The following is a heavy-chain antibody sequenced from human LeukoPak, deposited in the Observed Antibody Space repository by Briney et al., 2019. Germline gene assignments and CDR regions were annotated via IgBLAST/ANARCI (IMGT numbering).Heavy chain of an antibody. V-gene: IGHV1-46*01. J-gene: IGHJ3*02. CDR2: INPTGGTT. CDR3: ARTSVTAPLGAFDI. D-gene: IGHD6-6*01. Sequence: GASVKVSCKAFGYIFTSYYMHWVRQAPGQGLEWMAIINPTGGTTAYAQKLQGRVTVTRDTSTSTVYMELSSLRSDDTAVYYCARTSVTAPLGAFDIWGQGTMVTVSS. CDR1: GYIFTSYY.